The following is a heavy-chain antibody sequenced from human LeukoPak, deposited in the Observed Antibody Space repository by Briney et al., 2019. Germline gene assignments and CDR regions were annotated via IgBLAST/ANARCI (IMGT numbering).Heavy chain of an antibody. V-gene: IGHV3-23*01. CDR3: ARPGGYSYGDAFDI. CDR1: GFTFSSYA. Sequence: GALRLSCAVSGFTFSSYAMSWVRQAPGKGLEWVSAISGSGGSTYYADSVKGRFTISRDNARNSLYLQMNSLRAEDTAVYYCARPGGYSYGDAFDIWGQGTMVTVSS. D-gene: IGHD5-18*01. CDR2: ISGSGGST. J-gene: IGHJ3*02.